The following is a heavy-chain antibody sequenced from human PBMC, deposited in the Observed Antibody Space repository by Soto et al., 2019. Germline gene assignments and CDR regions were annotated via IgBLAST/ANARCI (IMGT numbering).Heavy chain of an antibody. CDR2: ISGTGGST. CDR3: TKDPQYWYVDL. J-gene: IGHJ2*01. V-gene: IGHV3-23*01. Sequence: EVQLLESGGGLVQPGRSLRLSCAASGFTFSSFAMSWVRQAPGKGLEWVSGISGTGGSTYYADSVKGRFTISRDNSKNTLYLQMNSLRGEDTAVYYCTKDPQYWYVDLWGRGTLVTVSS. CDR1: GFTFSSFA.